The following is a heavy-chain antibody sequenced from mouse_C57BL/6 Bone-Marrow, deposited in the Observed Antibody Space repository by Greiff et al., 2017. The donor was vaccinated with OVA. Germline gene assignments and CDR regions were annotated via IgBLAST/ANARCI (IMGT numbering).Heavy chain of an antibody. CDR1: GFNFKNTY. J-gene: IGHJ4*01. CDR3: ARENYSSIVYAMDY. CDR2: IDPANDNT. D-gene: IGHD2-5*01. V-gene: IGHV14-3*01. Sequence: VQLQQSVAELVRPGASVKLSCTASGFNFKNTYMHWVKQRPEQGLEWIGRIDPANDNTKYAPKFQGKATLTADTSSNTASLQLSRLSSEDYAVHCIARENYSSIVYAMDYWGQGTSVTVSS.